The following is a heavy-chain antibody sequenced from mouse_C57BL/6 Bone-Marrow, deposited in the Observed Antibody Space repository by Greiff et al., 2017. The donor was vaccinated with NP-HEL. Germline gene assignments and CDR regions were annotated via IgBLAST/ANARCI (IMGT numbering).Heavy chain of an antibody. CDR1: GFSLSTFGMG. J-gene: IGHJ2*01. V-gene: IGHV8-8*01. Sequence: QVTLKVSGPGILQPSQTLSLTCSFSGFSLSTFGMGVGWIRQPPGKGLEWLAHIWWDDDKYYNPALKRRLTTAKDTSKNRVFLKIANVDTADTATYYCARMGFYYGSSLFDYWGQGTTLPVSA. CDR3: ARMGFYYGSSLFDY. D-gene: IGHD1-1*01. CDR2: IWWDDDK.